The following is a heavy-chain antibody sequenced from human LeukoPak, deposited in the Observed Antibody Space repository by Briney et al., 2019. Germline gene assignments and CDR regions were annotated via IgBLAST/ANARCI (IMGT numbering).Heavy chain of an antibody. CDR3: ALYYDYVWGSYRTIGWFDP. J-gene: IGHJ5*02. CDR2: IYYSGST. Sequence: SETLSLTCSVSGGSTSSSYWSWIRQPPGKGLEWIGYIYYSGSTNYNPSLKSRVTISVDTSKNQFSLKLSSVTAADTAVYYCALYYDYVWGSYRTIGWFDPWGQGTLVTVSS. D-gene: IGHD3-16*02. CDR1: GGSTSSSY. V-gene: IGHV4-59*01.